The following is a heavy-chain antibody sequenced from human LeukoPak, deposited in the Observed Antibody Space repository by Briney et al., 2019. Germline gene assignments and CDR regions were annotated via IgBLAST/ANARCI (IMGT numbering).Heavy chain of an antibody. V-gene: IGHV1-8*01. Sequence: GASVKVSCKASGYTFTSYDVNWVRQATGQGLEWMGWMNPNSGNTGYAQKFQGRVTMTRNTSISTAYMELSSLRSEDTAVYYCARGRQLLWFGYYYYYGMDVWGQRTTVTVSS. D-gene: IGHD3-10*01. CDR3: ARGRQLLWFGYYYYYGMDV. J-gene: IGHJ6*02. CDR1: GYTFTSYD. CDR2: MNPNSGNT.